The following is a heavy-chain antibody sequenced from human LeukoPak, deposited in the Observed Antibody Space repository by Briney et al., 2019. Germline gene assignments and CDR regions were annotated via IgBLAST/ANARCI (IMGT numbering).Heavy chain of an antibody. J-gene: IGHJ4*02. Sequence: ASVKVSCKASGYTFTSYGISWVRQAPGQGLEWMGWISAYNGNTNYAQKLQGRVTMTTDTSTSTAYMELRSLRSDDTAVYYCARAYDSSGYYSLALGYWGQGTLVTVSS. CDR3: ARAYDSSGYYSLALGY. CDR1: GYTFTSYG. V-gene: IGHV1-18*01. CDR2: ISAYNGNT. D-gene: IGHD3-22*01.